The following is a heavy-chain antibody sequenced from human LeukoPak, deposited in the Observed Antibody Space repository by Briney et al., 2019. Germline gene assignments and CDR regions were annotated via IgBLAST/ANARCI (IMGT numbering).Heavy chain of an antibody. V-gene: IGHV3-21*01. J-gene: IGHJ3*02. Sequence: GGSLRLSCAASGFTFSSYWMSWVRQAPGKGLEWVSSISSSSSYIYYADSVKGRFTISRDNAKNSLYLQMNSLRAEDTAVYYCARDHTGFGIDAFDIWGQGTMVTVSS. CDR3: ARDHTGFGIDAFDI. D-gene: IGHD3-10*01. CDR2: ISSSSSYI. CDR1: GFTFSSYW.